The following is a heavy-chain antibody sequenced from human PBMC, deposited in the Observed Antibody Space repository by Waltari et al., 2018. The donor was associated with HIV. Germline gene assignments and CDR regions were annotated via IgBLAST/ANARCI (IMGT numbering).Heavy chain of an antibody. Sequence: DVQLVESGGELVQIGGSMRLSGAGSGFAFYLYEMNWVRQAPGKGLEWIAYISCNGGAIHYADSVRCRFTISRDNAKSSLYLQMNSLRGEDTAIYYCARDYLIVRRPFGIWGQGTMVTV. CDR1: GFAFYLYE. CDR3: ARDYLIVRRPFGI. CDR2: ISCNGGAI. V-gene: IGHV3-48*03. J-gene: IGHJ3*02. D-gene: IGHD3-16*02.